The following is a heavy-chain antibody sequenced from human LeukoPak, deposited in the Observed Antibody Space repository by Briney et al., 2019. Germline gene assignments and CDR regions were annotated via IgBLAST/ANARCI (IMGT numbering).Heavy chain of an antibody. D-gene: IGHD3-10*01. CDR3: ARGWFGELFDAFDI. V-gene: IGHV3-53*01. Sequence: PGGSLRLSCAASGFTVSSNYMSWVRQAPGKGLEWVSVIYRGGNTYYADSVKGRFTISRDNSKNTLYLQMNSLRAEDTAFYYCARGWFGELFDAFDIWGHGTMVTVSS. CDR1: GFTVSSNY. J-gene: IGHJ3*02. CDR2: IYRGGNT.